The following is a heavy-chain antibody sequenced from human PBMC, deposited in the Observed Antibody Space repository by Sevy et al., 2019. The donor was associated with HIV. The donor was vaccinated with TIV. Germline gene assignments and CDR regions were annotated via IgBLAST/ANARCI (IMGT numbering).Heavy chain of an antibody. CDR3: ARDGNVVVPAARRASAASQAFDI. CDR1: RFTFSSYA. CDR2: ISYDGSNK. Sequence: GGSLRLSCAASRFTFSSYAMHWVRQAPGKGLEWVAVISYDGSNKYYADSVKGRFTISRDNSKNTLYLQMNSLRAEDTAVYYCARDGNVVVPAARRASAASQAFDIWGHGTMVTVSS. V-gene: IGHV3-30-3*01. J-gene: IGHJ3*02. D-gene: IGHD2-2*01.